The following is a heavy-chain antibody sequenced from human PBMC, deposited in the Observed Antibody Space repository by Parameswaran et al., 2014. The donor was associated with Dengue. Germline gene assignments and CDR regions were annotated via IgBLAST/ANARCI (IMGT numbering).Heavy chain of an antibody. V-gene: IGHV4-34*01. J-gene: IGHJ6*02. CDR2: INHSGST. Sequence: WIRQPQEGLEWIGEINHSGSTNYNPSLKSRVTISVDTSKNRFSLKLSSVTAADTAVYYCAREPEAEDYYYYYGMDVWGQGTTVTVSS. CDR3: AREPEAEDYYYYYGMDV. D-gene: IGHD6-13*01.